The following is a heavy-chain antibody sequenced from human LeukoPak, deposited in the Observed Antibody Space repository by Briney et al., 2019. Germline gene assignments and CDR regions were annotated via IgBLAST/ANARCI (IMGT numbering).Heavy chain of an antibody. V-gene: IGHV4-59*01. J-gene: IGHJ5*02. CDR2: IYYSGST. CDR1: GGSISSYY. Sequence: SETLSLTCTVSGGSISSYYWSWIRQPPGKGLEWIGYIYYSGSTNYNPSLKSRVTISVDTSKNQFSLKLSSVTAADTAVYYCARAEGLWFGSLNPWGQGTLVTVSS. D-gene: IGHD3-10*01. CDR3: ARAEGLWFGSLNP.